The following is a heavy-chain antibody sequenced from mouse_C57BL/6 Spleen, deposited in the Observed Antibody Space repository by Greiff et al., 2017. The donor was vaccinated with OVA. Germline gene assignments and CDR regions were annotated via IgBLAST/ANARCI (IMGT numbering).Heavy chain of an antibody. Sequence: QVQLQQPGAELVRPGSSVKLSCKASGYTFTSYWMDWVKQRPGQGLEWIGNIYPSDSETHYNQKFKDKATLTVDKSSSTAYMQLSSLTSEDSAVYYCARRIDYDFDGGPWFAYWGKGTLVTVSA. D-gene: IGHD2-4*01. CDR3: ARRIDYDFDGGPWFAY. CDR2: IYPSDSET. V-gene: IGHV1-61*01. CDR1: GYTFTSYW. J-gene: IGHJ3*01.